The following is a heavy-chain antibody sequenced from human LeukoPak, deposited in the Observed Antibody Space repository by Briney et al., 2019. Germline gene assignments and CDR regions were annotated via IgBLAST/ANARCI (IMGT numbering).Heavy chain of an antibody. D-gene: IGHD4-23*01. Sequence: PGGSLRLSCAASGFTFSSIAMSWVRQAPGRGLEWVSVFSGGSAYYAASVKGGFTISKDNSKNMVYLQMDSLRAEDTAVYYCAKEASRGGGLDFWGQGTRVTVS. J-gene: IGHJ4*02. CDR1: GFTFSSIA. V-gene: IGHV3-23*01. CDR3: AKEASRGGGLDF. CDR2: FSGGSA.